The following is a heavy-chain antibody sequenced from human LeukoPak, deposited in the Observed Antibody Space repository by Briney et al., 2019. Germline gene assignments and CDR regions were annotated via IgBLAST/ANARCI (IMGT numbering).Heavy chain of an antibody. V-gene: IGHV4-4*02. J-gene: IGHJ5*02. CDR1: GGSISSSNW. CDR3: ASSSWYPLGWFDP. CDR2: IYHSGST. Sequence: SETLSLTCAVSGGSISSSNWWSWVRQPPGKGLELIGEIYHSGSTNYNPSLKSRVTISVDKSKNQFSLKLSSVTAADTAVYYCASSSWYPLGWFDPWGQGTLVTVSS. D-gene: IGHD6-13*01.